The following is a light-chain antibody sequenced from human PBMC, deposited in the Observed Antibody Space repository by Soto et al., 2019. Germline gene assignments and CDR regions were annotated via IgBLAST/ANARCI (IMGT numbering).Light chain of an antibody. CDR1: SSDVGGYNY. CDR3: SSYTSSSIVV. CDR2: EVS. V-gene: IGLV2-14*01. J-gene: IGLJ2*01. Sequence: QSSLTQPASVSGSPGRSITISCTGTSSDVGGYNYVSWYQQHPGKAPKLMIYEVSNRPSGVSNRFSGSKSGNTASLTISGLQAEDEADYYCSSYTSSSIVVFGGGTKVTVL.